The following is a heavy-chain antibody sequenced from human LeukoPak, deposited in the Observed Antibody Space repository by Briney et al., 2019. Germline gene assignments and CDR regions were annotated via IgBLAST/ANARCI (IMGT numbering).Heavy chain of an antibody. J-gene: IGHJ6*03. Sequence: ASVKVSCKASGYTFTGYYMHWVRQAPGQGLEWMGWINPNSGGTNYAQKFQDRVTMTRDTSISTAYMELSRLRSDDTAVYYCARDSCDYVWGSKNYYYMDVWGKGTTVTVSS. CDR2: INPNSGGT. CDR3: ARDSCDYVWGSKNYYYMDV. D-gene: IGHD3-16*01. CDR1: GYTFTGYY. V-gene: IGHV1-2*02.